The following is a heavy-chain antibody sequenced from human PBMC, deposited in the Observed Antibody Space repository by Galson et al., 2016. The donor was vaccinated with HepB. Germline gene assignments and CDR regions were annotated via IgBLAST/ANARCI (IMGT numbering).Heavy chain of an antibody. J-gene: IGHJ4*02. Sequence: CAISGDSVSSNSAAWNWIRQSPSRGLEWLRKIYYRSKWNYDYAVSVKSRITINPDTSKNQFSLQLNSVTPEDTAVYFCARSGWGTTVTTHFDYWGQGALVTVSS. V-gene: IGHV6-1*01. CDR2: IYYRSKWNY. D-gene: IGHD4-17*01. CDR3: ARSGWGTTVTTHFDY. CDR1: GDSVSSNSAA.